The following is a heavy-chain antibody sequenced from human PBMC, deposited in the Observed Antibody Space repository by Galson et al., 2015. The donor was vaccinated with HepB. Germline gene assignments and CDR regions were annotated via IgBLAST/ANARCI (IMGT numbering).Heavy chain of an antibody. D-gene: IGHD3-9*01. V-gene: IGHV3-30*18. J-gene: IGHJ4*02. CDR3: AKDQLSFYDILTAFLAN. Sequence: EWVALISYDGRNGYYADSVKGRFTISRDNSQNTLFLQMSSLRVEDTAVYYCAKDQLSFYDILTAFLANWGQGTLVTVSS. CDR2: ISYDGRNG.